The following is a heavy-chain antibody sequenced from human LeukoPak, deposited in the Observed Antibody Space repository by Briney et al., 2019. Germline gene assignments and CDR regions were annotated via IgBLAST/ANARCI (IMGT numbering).Heavy chain of an antibody. CDR2: IYKGGGT. D-gene: IGHD3-10*01. J-gene: IGHJ4*02. CDR3: AATLDAAGNYYFFHY. Sequence: PGGSLRLSCAASGFTVNTHYMSWVRQAPGKGLEWVSAIYKGGGTFYPDSVKGRFTISRDNSKNTVYLQMNSLRAEDTAVYYCAATLDAAGNYYFFHYRGQGTPVTVSS. CDR1: GFTVNTHY. V-gene: IGHV3-66*01.